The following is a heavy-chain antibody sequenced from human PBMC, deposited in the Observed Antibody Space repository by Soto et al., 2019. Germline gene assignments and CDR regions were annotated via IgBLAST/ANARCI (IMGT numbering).Heavy chain of an antibody. CDR3: ARLLAPYTLWD. D-gene: IGHD2-21*01. CDR2: INAGNGNT. Sequence: ASVKVSCKASGYTLTGYYMHWVRQAPGQRLEWMGWINAGNGNTKYSQKFQGRVTITRDTSASTAYMELSSLRSEDTAGYYCARLLAPYTLWDWGQGTLVTVSS. CDR1: GYTLTGYY. J-gene: IGHJ4*02. V-gene: IGHV1-3*01.